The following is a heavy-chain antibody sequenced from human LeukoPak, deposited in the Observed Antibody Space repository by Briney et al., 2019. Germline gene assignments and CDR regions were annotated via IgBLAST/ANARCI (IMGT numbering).Heavy chain of an antibody. Sequence: SETLSLTCTVSGGSISSYYWSWIRQPPGKGLEWIGYIYYSGSTNYNPSLKSRVTISVDTSKNQFSLKLTSVTAADTAVYYCARDSGYGYGPLDCWGQGILVTVSS. V-gene: IGHV4-59*12. CDR1: GGSISSYY. CDR2: IYYSGST. CDR3: ARDSGYGYGPLDC. D-gene: IGHD5-12*01. J-gene: IGHJ4*02.